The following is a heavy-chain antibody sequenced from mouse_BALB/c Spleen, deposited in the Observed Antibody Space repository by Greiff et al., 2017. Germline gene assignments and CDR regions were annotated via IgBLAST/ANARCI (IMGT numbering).Heavy chain of an antibody. Sequence: EVQLVESGGGLVQPGGSLRLSCATSGFTFTDYYMSWVRQPPGKALEWLGFIRNKANGYTTEYSASVKGRFTISRDNSQSILYLQMNTLRAEDSATYYCARGGYYVSFDYWGQGTTLTVSS. CDR1: GFTFTDYY. CDR3: ARGGYYVSFDY. J-gene: IGHJ2*01. CDR2: IRNKANGYTT. D-gene: IGHD2-3*01. V-gene: IGHV7-3*02.